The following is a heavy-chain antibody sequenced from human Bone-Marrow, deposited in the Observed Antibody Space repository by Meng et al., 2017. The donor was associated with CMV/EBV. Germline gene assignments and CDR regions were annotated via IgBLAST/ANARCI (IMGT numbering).Heavy chain of an antibody. D-gene: IGHD3-3*01. CDR3: ARDLGEYYDFRSAYYYYGMDV. CDR2: IKEDGSEK. CDR1: GFTFSGYY. J-gene: IGHJ6*02. V-gene: IGHV3-7*01. Sequence: GESLKISCAASGFTFSGYYMSWVRQAPGEGLEWVASIKEDGSEKDYVDSVKGRFTISRDNAKNSLYLQMNSLRAEDTAVYYCARDLGEYYDFRSAYYYYGMDVWGQGPTVTVSS.